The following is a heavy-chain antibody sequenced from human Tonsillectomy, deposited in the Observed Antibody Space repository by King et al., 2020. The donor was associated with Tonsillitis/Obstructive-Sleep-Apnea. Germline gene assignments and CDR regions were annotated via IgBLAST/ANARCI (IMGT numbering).Heavy chain of an antibody. J-gene: IGHJ6*02. V-gene: IGHV1-18*01. CDR2: ISAYNGNT. Sequence: VQLVESGAEVKKPGASVKVSCKASGYTFTNYGISWVRQAPGQGLEWRGWISAYNGNTHYAQKFQDRVTMTTDTSTSTAYMELRSLRSDDTAVYYCARGGNYYGSGHLYSYGMDVWGQGTTVTVSS. D-gene: IGHD3-10*01. CDR1: GYTFTNYG. CDR3: ARGGNYYGSGHLYSYGMDV.